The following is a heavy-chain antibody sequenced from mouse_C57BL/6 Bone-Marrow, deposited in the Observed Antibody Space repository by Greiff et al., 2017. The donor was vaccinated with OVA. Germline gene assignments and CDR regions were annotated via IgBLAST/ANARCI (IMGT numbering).Heavy chain of an antibody. CDR1: GYTFTSYW. V-gene: IGHV1-50*01. Sequence: VKQSCKASGYTFTSYWMQWVKQRPGQGLEWIGEIDPSDSYTNYNQKFKGKATLTVDTSSSTAYMQLSSLTSEDSAVYYCARYPLHGNYVSYAMDYWGQGTSVTVSS. CDR2: IDPSDSYT. J-gene: IGHJ4*01. D-gene: IGHD2-1*01. CDR3: ARYPLHGNYVSYAMDY.